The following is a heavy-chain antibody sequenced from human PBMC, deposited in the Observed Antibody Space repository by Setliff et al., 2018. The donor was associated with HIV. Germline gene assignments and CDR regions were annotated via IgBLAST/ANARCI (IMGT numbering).Heavy chain of an antibody. CDR3: ARDGGSYDYYGSGSSRLPYYYYGMDV. J-gene: IGHJ6*02. V-gene: IGHV4-59*11. CDR2: IYYSGST. Sequence: SETLSLTCTVSGGSISSHYWSWIRQPPGKGLEWIGSIYYSGSTNYNPSLKSRVTISVDTSKNQFSLKLSSVTAADTAVYYCARDGGSYDYYGSGSSRLPYYYYGMDVWGQGTTVTSP. CDR1: GGSISSHY. D-gene: IGHD3-10*01.